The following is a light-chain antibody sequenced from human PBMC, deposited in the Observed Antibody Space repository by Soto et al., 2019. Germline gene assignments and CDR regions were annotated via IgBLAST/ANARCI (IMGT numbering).Light chain of an antibody. Sequence: QSVLTQSSSASASLGSSVKLTCTLSSGHTTYIIAWHQQQPGKAPRYLMKLETSGIYNKGSGVPDRFSGSSSGADRYLTISNLQFEDEADYYCETWDINTHVVFGGGTKLTVL. CDR2: LETSGIY. CDR3: ETWDINTHVV. J-gene: IGLJ2*01. CDR1: SGHTTYI. V-gene: IGLV4-60*02.